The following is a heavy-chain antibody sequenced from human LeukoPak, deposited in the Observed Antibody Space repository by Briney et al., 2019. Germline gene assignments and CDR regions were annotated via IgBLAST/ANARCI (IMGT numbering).Heavy chain of an antibody. CDR2: ISSSGSNI. CDR1: GFTFSDYY. V-gene: IGHV3-11*01. D-gene: IGHD5-18*01. CDR3: GRDTWIQLWYFDI. J-gene: IGHJ3*02. Sequence: GGSLRLSCAASGFTFSDYYMSWIRQAPGKGLEWVSYISSSGSNIYYADSVKGRFTISRDNAKNSLYLQMNSLRAEDTAVYYCGRDTWIQLWYFDIWGQGTMVTVSS.